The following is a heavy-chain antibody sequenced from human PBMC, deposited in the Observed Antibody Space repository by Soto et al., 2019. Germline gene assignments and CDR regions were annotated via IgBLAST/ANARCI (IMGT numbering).Heavy chain of an antibody. CDR2: INPDAGAT. CDR3: ARGDIVLVPASEGNWFDP. V-gene: IGHV1-46*01. D-gene: IGHD2-2*01. Sequence: QVQLVQSGAEVKKPGASVTVSCKASAYSFTTYHIHWVRQAPGQGLEWMGLINPDAGATNYAQSFKGRLRLTRDTSTSTVYMELRSLTFDDTAVYYCARGDIVLVPASEGNWFDPWGQGTLVTVSS. CDR1: AYSFTTYH. J-gene: IGHJ5*02.